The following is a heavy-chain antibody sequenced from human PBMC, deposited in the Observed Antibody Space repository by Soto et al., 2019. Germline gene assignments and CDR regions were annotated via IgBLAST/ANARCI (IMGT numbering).Heavy chain of an antibody. V-gene: IGHV4-34*01. CDR1: AGSFSHYY. CDR3: ARGGSSDWQVALDI. CDR2: IKHSGSS. Sequence: QVQQQPWGAGLLRPSETLSLTCAVYAGSFSHYYWNWIRQSPGKGLEWIGKIKHSGSSSYNPSLRSRVSLSLVMSKNQFSLTLSSVTAADTAVYYCARGGSSDWQVALDIWGQGTMVTVSS. D-gene: IGHD6-19*01. J-gene: IGHJ3*02.